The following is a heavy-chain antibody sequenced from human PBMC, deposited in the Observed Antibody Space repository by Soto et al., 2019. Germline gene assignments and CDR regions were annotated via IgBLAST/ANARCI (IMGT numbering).Heavy chain of an antibody. Sequence: SETLSLTFAVYGGSFRGYYCSWIRQPPGKGLEWIGEINHSGSTNYNPSLKSRVTISVDTSKNQFSLKLSSVTAADTAVYYCARLKSNYYYYYGMDVWGQGTTVTVSS. V-gene: IGHV4-34*01. CDR3: ARLKSNYYYYYGMDV. CDR1: GGSFRGYY. CDR2: INHSGST. J-gene: IGHJ6*02.